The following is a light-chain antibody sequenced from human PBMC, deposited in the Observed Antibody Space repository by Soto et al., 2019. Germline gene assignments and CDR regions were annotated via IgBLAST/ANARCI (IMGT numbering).Light chain of an antibody. V-gene: IGLV2-14*01. CDR2: DVN. Sequence: QSALTQPASVSGSPGQSITISCTGTSSDVGGYNSGSWYQQYPGKAPKVMIYDVNNRPSGVSNRFSGSKSGNTASLAISGLQAEDEAHYYRSSYTGRSTLLFGGGTKLTVL. J-gene: IGLJ2*01. CDR1: SSDVGGYNS. CDR3: SSYTGRSTLL.